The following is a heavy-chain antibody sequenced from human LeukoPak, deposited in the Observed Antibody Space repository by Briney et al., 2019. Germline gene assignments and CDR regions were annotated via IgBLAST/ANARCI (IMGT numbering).Heavy chain of an antibody. CDR2: IYSGGST. J-gene: IGHJ4*02. CDR3: ARNLRWLELREYYFDY. D-gene: IGHD1-7*01. V-gene: IGHV3-53*01. CDR1: GFTVSSNY. Sequence: GGSLRLSCAASGFTVSSNYMSWVRQAPGKGLEWVSVIYSGGSTYYADSVKGRFTISRDNAKNSLYLQMNSLRAEDTAVYYCARNLRWLELREYYFDYWGQGTLVTVSS.